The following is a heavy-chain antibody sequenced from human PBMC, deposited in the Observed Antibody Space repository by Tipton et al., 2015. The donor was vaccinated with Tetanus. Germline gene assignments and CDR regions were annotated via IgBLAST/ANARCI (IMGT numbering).Heavy chain of an antibody. D-gene: IGHD1-26*01. CDR1: GDSVSSSRYY. CDR2: FFYSGST. V-gene: IGHV4-39*07. J-gene: IGHJ6*04. Sequence: TLSLTCTVSGDSVSSSRYYWGWVRQPPGKGLEWIGYFFYSGSTNYNPSLKSRVSMAVGTSKNQFSLQLRSVTAADTAVYYCARGDGYHYYYHMDVWGRGTTVTVSS. CDR3: ARGDGYHYYYHMDV.